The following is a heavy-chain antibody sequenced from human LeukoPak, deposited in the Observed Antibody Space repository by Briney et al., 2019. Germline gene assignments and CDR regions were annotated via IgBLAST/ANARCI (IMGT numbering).Heavy chain of an antibody. Sequence: GGSLRLSCAASGFTFSDYFMTWSRQAPGKGLEWVSYISNSGGTIYYSDSVKGRFTISRDNAKNLLYLEMDSLRAGDTAVYYCAIMRSSWYFDHWGQGSLVTVSS. V-gene: IGHV3-11*01. CDR2: ISNSGGTI. CDR3: AIMRSSWYFDH. CDR1: GFTFSDYF. J-gene: IGHJ4*02. D-gene: IGHD6-13*01.